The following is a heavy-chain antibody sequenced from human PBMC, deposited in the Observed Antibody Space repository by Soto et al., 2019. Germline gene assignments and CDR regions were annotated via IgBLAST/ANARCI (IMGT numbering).Heavy chain of an antibody. J-gene: IGHJ6*02. D-gene: IGHD1-20*01. CDR3: ARVPITGTNYGMDV. Sequence: QVQLQESGPGLVKPSQTLSLTCTVSGGSISSGGYYWSWIRQHPGQGLGWIGYIYYSGSTYYNPSLKSRVTISVDTSKHQYSLKLSSVTAADTAVYYCARVPITGTNYGMDVWGQGTPVTVSS. CDR2: IYYSGST. CDR1: GGSISSGGYY. V-gene: IGHV4-31*03.